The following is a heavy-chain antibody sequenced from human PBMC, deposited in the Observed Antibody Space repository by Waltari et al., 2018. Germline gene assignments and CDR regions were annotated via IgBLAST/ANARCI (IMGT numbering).Heavy chain of an antibody. D-gene: IGHD4-17*01. CDR2: INPNSGDT. Sequence: QVQLVQSGADVKNPGASVKVSCKASGYTFTGYYMHWVRQAPGQGLEWMGWINPNSGDTNYAQNFQGRVTMTRDTSISTAYMELSRLRSDDTAVYYCARGMTTVTTGGYWGQGTLVTVSS. J-gene: IGHJ4*02. V-gene: IGHV1-2*02. CDR3: ARGMTTVTTGGY. CDR1: GYTFTGYY.